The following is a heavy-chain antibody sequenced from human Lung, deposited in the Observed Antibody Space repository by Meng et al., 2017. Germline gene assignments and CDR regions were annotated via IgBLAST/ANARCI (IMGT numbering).Heavy chain of an antibody. D-gene: IGHD4-17*01. CDR2: ISTYNGNT. J-gene: IGHJ2*01. CDR1: GYTFIRYG. V-gene: IGHV1-18*01. Sequence: QVQLVQSGAEVKKPGASVKVSCKASGYTFIRYGISWVRQAPGQGLEWMGWISTYNGNTNYAQKFQGRFTMTTDTSTSTAYMELRSLRSDDTAVYYCAVMGLYGDYDNWYFDLWGRGTLVTVSS. CDR3: AVMGLYGDYDNWYFDL.